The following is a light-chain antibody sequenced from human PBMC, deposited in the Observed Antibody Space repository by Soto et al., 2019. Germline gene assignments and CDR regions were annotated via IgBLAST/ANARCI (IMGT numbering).Light chain of an antibody. CDR1: QSLSSSY. CDR2: GAS. J-gene: IGKJ4*01. CDR3: QQYRDWPLT. V-gene: IGKV3-20*01. Sequence: EIVLTQSPGTLSLSPGERATLSCRASQSLSSSYLAWYQQKPGQAPRLLIYGASSRATGIPARFSGSGSATEFTLTISSLQSEDFAVYSCQQYRDWPLTFGGGTKVDI.